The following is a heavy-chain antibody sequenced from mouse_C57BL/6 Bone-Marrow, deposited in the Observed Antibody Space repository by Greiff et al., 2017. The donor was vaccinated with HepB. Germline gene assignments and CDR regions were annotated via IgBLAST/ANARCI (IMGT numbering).Heavy chain of an antibody. V-gene: IGHV1-54*01. CDR1: GYAFTNYL. CDR3: ASTRQLRLQAMDY. J-gene: IGHJ4*01. D-gene: IGHD3-2*02. Sequence: VQLQQSGAELVRPGTSVKVSCKASGYAFTNYLIEWVKQRPGQGLEWIGVINPGSGGTNYNEKFKGKATLTADKSSSTAYMQLSSLTSEDSAVYFCASTRQLRLQAMDYWGQGTSVTVSS. CDR2: INPGSGGT.